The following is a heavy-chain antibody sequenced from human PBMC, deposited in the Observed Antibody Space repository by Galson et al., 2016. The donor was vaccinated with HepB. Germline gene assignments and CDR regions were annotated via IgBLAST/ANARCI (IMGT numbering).Heavy chain of an antibody. V-gene: IGHV4-34*01. J-gene: IGHJ4*02. CDR3: ARGRGVAHDY. CDR2: ISHSGRT. CDR1: GGSFSGYY. Sequence: SETLSLTCAVYGGSFSGYYWNWIRQPPGKGLEWIGEISHSGRTTYNPSLESRVTISIDTSKNQFSLKLTSVTAADTAVFYCARGRGVAHDYWGQGILVSVAS. D-gene: IGHD5-12*01.